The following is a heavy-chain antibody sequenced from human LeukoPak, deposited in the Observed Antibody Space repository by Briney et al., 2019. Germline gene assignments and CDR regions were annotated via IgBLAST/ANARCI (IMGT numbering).Heavy chain of an antibody. V-gene: IGHV3-74*01. D-gene: IGHD2/OR15-2a*01. Sequence: GGSLRLSCAASGFTFSSYWMHWGRQAPGKGLVWVSGINSDGSSTSYADSVKGRFTISRDNAKNTLYLQMNSLRAEDTAVYYCASYLTSIPSGMDVWGQGATVTVSS. CDR2: INSDGSST. CDR3: ASYLTSIPSGMDV. J-gene: IGHJ6*02. CDR1: GFTFSSYW.